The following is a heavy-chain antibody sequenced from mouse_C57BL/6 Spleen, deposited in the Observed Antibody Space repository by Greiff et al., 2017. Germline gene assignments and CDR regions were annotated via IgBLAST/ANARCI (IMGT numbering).Heavy chain of an antibody. J-gene: IGHJ4*01. CDR3: ARIDYYGSSNYYAMDY. CDR2: IYPGDGDT. D-gene: IGHD1-1*01. V-gene: IGHV1-82*01. Sequence: VQLQESGPELVKPGASVKISCKASGYAFSSSWMNWVKQRPGKGLEWIGRIYPGDGDTNYNGKFKGKATLTADKSSSTAYMQLSSLTSEDSAVYFCARIDYYGSSNYYAMDYWGQGTSVTVSS. CDR1: GYAFSSSW.